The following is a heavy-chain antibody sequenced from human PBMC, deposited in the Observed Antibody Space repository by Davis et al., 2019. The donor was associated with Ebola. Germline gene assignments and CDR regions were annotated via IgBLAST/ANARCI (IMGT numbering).Heavy chain of an antibody. D-gene: IGHD2-15*01. Sequence: SVKVSCKASGYTFTSYAMHWVRQAPGQGLEWMGGIIPIFGTANYAQKFQGRVTITADESTSTAYMELSSLRSEDTAVYYCARDRPYCSGGSCYYYLYGMDVWGQGTTVTVSS. CDR2: IIPIFGTA. V-gene: IGHV1-69*13. CDR3: ARDRPYCSGGSCYYYLYGMDV. J-gene: IGHJ6*02. CDR1: GYTFTSYA.